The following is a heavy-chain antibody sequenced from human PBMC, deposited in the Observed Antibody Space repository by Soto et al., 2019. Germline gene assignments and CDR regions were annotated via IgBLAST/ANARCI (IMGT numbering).Heavy chain of an antibody. CDR1: VGSISSGGYY. D-gene: IGHD4-17*01. CDR2: IYYSGST. Sequence: SEAMSLTCTVSVGSISSGGYYWSWIRQHPGKGLEWIGYIYYSGSTYYNPSLKSRVTISVDTSKNQFSLKLSSVTAADTAVYYCARSTVTLYNWFDPWGQGTLVTVSS. J-gene: IGHJ5*02. V-gene: IGHV4-31*03. CDR3: ARSTVTLYNWFDP.